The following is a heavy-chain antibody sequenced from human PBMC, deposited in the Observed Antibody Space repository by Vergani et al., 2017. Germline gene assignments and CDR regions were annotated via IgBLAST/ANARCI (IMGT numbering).Heavy chain of an antibody. D-gene: IGHD4-23*01. V-gene: IGHV4-61*02. CDR2: IYVSGIT. CDR3: ARDNKQLRPRAFEL. CDR1: GASINNDFYY. J-gene: IGHJ3*01. Sequence: QVQLQESGPGLVKPSQTLSLTCTVSGASINNDFYYWHWIRQPAGKGLEWVGRIYVSGITDYNSSLQSRVSMSVHTSKTQFSLTLTSVTAADTAVYYCARDNKQLRPRAFELWGQGTMVTVSS.